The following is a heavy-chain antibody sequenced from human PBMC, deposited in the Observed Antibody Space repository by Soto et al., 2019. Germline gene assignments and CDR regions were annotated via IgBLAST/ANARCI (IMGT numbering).Heavy chain of an antibody. J-gene: IGHJ5*02. CDR3: AKDPDSKTCHGCWFDP. D-gene: IGHD3-22*01. Sequence: GGSLRLSCAASGFTFSSYAMSWVRQAPGKGLEWVSAISGSGGSTYYADSGKGRFTISRDNSKNTLYLQMNSLRAEDTAVYYCAKDPDSKTCHGCWFDPWGQGTLVTVSS. V-gene: IGHV3-23*01. CDR2: ISGSGGST. CDR1: GFTFSSYA.